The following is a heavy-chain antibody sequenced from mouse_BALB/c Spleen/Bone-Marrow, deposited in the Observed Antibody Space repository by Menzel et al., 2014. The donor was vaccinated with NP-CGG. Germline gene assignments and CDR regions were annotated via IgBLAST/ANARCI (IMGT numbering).Heavy chain of an antibody. CDR1: GFTFTSYT. Sequence: EVKLVESGGGLVQPGGSLKLSCAASGFTFTSYTMSWVRQTPEKRLEWVAYISNGGGSTYYPDTVKGRFTISRDNAKNPLYLQMSRLKSEDTAIYYCTREDYGAYWGQGTLVTVSA. D-gene: IGHD2-4*01. CDR2: ISNGGGST. CDR3: TREDYGAY. V-gene: IGHV5-12-2*01. J-gene: IGHJ3*01.